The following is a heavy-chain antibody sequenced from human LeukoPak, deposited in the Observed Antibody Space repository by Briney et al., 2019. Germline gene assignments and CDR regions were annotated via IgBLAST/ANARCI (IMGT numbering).Heavy chain of an antibody. D-gene: IGHD3-22*01. CDR1: GYTFTSYY. Sequence: ASVKVSCKPSGYTFTSYYMHWVRQAPGQGLEWMGIINPSGGSTSYAQKFQGRVTMTRDTSTSTVYMELSSLRSEDTAVYYCAREGYYYDSSGYFPYFDYWGQGTLVTVSS. CDR3: AREGYYYDSSGYFPYFDY. J-gene: IGHJ4*02. CDR2: INPSGGST. V-gene: IGHV1-46*01.